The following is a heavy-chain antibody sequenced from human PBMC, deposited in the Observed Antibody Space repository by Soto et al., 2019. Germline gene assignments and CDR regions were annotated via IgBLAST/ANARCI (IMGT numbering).Heavy chain of an antibody. CDR3: AKDSVDRDY. CDR2: ISYDGSKK. J-gene: IGHJ4*02. Sequence: QVQLVESGGGVVQPGRSLRLSCAASGFTFSSYGMLWVRQAPGKGLEWVALISYDGSKKYYADSVKGRFTISRDNSKNTLYLQMNSLTADDTAVYYSAKDSVDRDYWGQGTLVTVSS. CDR1: GFTFSSYG. V-gene: IGHV3-30*18. D-gene: IGHD5-12*01.